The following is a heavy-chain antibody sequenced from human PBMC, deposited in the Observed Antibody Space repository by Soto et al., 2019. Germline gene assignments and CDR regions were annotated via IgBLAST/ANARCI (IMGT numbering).Heavy chain of an antibody. V-gene: IGHV1-69*06. CDR3: ARERDDSSDPWWFDP. D-gene: IGHD3-22*01. J-gene: IGHJ5*02. CDR1: GGTFSSYA. CDR2: IIPIFGTA. Sequence: QVQLLQSGAEVKKPESSVKVSCKASGGTFSSYAISWVRQAPGQGLEWMGGIIPIFGTANYAQKFQGRVTITADKSTSTAYMELSSLRSEDTAVYYCARERDDSSDPWWFDPWGQGTLVTVSS.